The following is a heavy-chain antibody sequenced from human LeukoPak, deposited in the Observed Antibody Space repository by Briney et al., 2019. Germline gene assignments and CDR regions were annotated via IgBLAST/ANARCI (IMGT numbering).Heavy chain of an antibody. Sequence: GASVKVSCKASGGTFSSYAISWVRQAPGQGLEWMEGIIPIFGTANYAQKFQGRVTITADESTSTAYMELSSLRSEDTAVYHCARDMGIFGVVSPFDYWGQGTLVTVSS. J-gene: IGHJ4*02. V-gene: IGHV1-69*13. CDR1: GGTFSSYA. D-gene: IGHD3-3*01. CDR2: IIPIFGTA. CDR3: ARDMGIFGVVSPFDY.